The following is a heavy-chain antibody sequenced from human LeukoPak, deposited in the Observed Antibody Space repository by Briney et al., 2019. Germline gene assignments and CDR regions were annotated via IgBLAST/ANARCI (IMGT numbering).Heavy chain of an antibody. CDR3: AKDYRIGYSDHFDY. D-gene: IGHD2-21*01. CDR2: IYESGQTT. Sequence: GSLRLSCAASGFTVSSNYMSWVRQAPEKGLEWVSGIYESGQTTHYADSVKGRFSISRDNSKNTLYLQMDSLRGEDTAIYYCAKDYRIGYSDHFDYWGQGALVTVSS. V-gene: IGHV3-53*01. CDR1: GFTVSSNY. J-gene: IGHJ4*02.